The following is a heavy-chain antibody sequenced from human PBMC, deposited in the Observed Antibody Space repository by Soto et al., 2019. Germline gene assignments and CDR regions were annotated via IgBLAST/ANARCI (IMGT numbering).Heavy chain of an antibody. J-gene: IGHJ3*02. V-gene: IGHV4-59*01. D-gene: IGHD2-8*01. CDR2: IYYSGST. CDR1: GGSISSYY. CDR3: ARANYFDI. Sequence: SETXSLTCTVSGGSISSYYWSWIRQSPGKGLEWIGNIYYSGSTNYSPSLKSRVTISVDTSKNHFSLKLRSVTAADTAVYYCARANYFDIWGQGTMVTVSS.